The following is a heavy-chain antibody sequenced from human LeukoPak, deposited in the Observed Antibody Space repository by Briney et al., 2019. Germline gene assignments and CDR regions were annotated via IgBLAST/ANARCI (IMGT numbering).Heavy chain of an antibody. CDR2: IKQDGSEK. CDR3: ARDGARIRRFGESI. CDR1: GFTFSSYW. Sequence: PGGSLRLSCAASGFTFSSYWMSWVRQAPGEGLEWVAHIKQDGSEKYYVDSVKGRFTISKDKAKNSLYLKMNSLRAEDTAVYSCARDGARIRRFGESIWGQGTLVTVSS. D-gene: IGHD3-10*01. V-gene: IGHV3-7*01. J-gene: IGHJ4*02.